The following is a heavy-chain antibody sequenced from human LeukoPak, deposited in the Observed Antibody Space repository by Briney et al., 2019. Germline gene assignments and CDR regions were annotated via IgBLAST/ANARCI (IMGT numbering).Heavy chain of an antibody. J-gene: IGHJ5*02. CDR3: AKGPLSGAPFDP. V-gene: IGHV3-23*01. CDR2: ISGSGGST. CDR1: GFTFSSYA. D-gene: IGHD2-15*01. Sequence: AGGSLRLSCAASGFTFSSYAMSWVRQAPGKGLERVSAISGSGGSTYYADSVKGRFAISRDNSKNTLYLQMNSLRAEDTAVYYCAKGPLSGAPFDPWGQGTLVTVSS.